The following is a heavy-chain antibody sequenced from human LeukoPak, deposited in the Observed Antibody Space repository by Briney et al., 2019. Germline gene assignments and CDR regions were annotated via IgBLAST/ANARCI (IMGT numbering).Heavy chain of an antibody. CDR2: IYSGGTT. D-gene: IGHD4/OR15-4a*01. CDR1: GFTVSSNY. CDR3: AVVANHPNDY. Sequence: GGSLRLSCAASGFTVSSNYMSWVRQAPGKGLEWVSVIYSGGTTYYADSVKGRFTISRDNSKNTLYLQMTRLRTADRAVYYCAVVANHPNDYWGQGTLVTVSS. V-gene: IGHV3-66*01. J-gene: IGHJ4*02.